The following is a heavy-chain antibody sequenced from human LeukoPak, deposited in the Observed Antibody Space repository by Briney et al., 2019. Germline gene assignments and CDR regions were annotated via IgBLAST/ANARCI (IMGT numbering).Heavy chain of an antibody. V-gene: IGHV4-34*01. CDR1: GGSFSGYY. D-gene: IGHD2-21*02. CDR2: INHSGST. CDR3: ARYIVSGDNVFDDWFDP. Sequence: SETLSLTCAVYGGSFSGYYWSWIRQPPGKGLEWIGEINHSGSTNYNPSLKSRVTISVDTSKNQFSLKLSSVTAADTAVYYCARYIVSGDNVFDDWFDPWGQGTLVTVSS. J-gene: IGHJ5*02.